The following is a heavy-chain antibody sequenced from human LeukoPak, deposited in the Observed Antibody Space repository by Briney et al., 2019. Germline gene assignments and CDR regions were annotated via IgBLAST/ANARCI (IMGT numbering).Heavy chain of an antibody. V-gene: IGHV4-34*01. Sequence: SETLSLTCAVYGGSFSGYYWSWIRQPPGKGLEWIGEINHSGSTNYNPSLKSRVTISVDTSKNQFSLKLSSVTAADTAVYYCARGPLGPRKFDYWGQGTLVPVSS. CDR1: GGSFSGYY. CDR2: INHSGST. D-gene: IGHD1-14*01. CDR3: ARGPLGPRKFDY. J-gene: IGHJ4*02.